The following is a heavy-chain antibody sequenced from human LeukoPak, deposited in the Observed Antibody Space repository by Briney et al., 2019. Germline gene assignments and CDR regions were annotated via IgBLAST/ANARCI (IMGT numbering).Heavy chain of an antibody. CDR3: ARHKKIATFDY. CDR2: IYYRGST. CDR1: GGSISSSDSY. D-gene: IGHD5-24*01. J-gene: IGHJ4*02. Sequence: PSETLSLTCTVSGGSISSSDSYWGWIRQPPGKGLEWIGSIYYRGSTYYNPSLKSRVTITVDTSKNQFSLKLSSVTAADTAVYYCARHKKIATFDYWGQGTLVTVSS. V-gene: IGHV4-39*01.